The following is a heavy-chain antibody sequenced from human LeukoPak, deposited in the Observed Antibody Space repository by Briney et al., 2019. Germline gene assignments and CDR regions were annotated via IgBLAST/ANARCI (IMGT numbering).Heavy chain of an antibody. CDR3: ARGRVGATSLGFDY. CDR2: IYHSGST. V-gene: IGHV4-38-2*02. CDR1: GYSISSGYY. D-gene: IGHD1-26*01. J-gene: IGHJ4*02. Sequence: SETLSLTCTVSGYSISSGYYWGWIRQPPGKGLEWIGSIYHSGSTYYNPSLKSRVTISVDTSKNQFSLKLSSVTAADTAVYYCARGRVGATSLGFDYWGQGTLVTVSS.